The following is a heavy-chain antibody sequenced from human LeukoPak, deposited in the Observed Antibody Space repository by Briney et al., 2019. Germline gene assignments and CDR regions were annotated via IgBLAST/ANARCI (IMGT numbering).Heavy chain of an antibody. D-gene: IGHD3-16*02. CDR1: GFTFSTYN. CDR3: ARDIAMDV. Sequence: GRSLRLSCAASGFTFSTYNTNWVRQAPGKGLEWVSSITSSSSYIYYADSVKGRFTTSRDNARTSLYLQMNSLRAEDTAVYYCARDIAMDVWGKGTTVTISS. J-gene: IGHJ6*03. CDR2: ITSSSSYI. V-gene: IGHV3-21*01.